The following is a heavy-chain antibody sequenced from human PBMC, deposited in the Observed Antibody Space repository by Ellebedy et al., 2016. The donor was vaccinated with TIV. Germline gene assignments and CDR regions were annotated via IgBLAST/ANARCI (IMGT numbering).Heavy chain of an antibody. J-gene: IGHJ6*02. D-gene: IGHD4-11*01. CDR2: IYPHDSDP. Sequence: GESLKISCKGSGYSFTSYWIAWVRQMPGGGLEWTGFIYPHDSDPRYNPSFRGQVTFSADKSTNTAYLHWTTLKASDTATFYCVRRPDDYHLGLDVWGQGTTVIISS. V-gene: IGHV5-51*01. CDR3: VRRPDDYHLGLDV. CDR1: GYSFTSYW.